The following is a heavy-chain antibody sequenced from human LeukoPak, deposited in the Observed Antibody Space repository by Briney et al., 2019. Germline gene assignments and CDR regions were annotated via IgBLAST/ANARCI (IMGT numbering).Heavy chain of an antibody. J-gene: IGHJ4*02. Sequence: SQTLSLTCAISGDSVSSYSAAWSWIRQSPSRGLEWLGRTYYSSKWYNDYAVSVKSRITINPDTSKNQFSLQLNSVAPEDTALYYCVRELSMNGFDFWGQGTPVTVS. V-gene: IGHV6-1*01. D-gene: IGHD2/OR15-2a*01. CDR3: VRELSMNGFDF. CDR1: GDSVSSYSAA. CDR2: TYYSSKWYN.